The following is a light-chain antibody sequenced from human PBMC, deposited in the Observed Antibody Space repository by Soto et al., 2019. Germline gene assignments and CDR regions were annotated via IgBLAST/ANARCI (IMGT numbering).Light chain of an antibody. CDR3: QQYTDWPT. CDR1: QNVTTS. Sequence: EIVMTQSPATLSVSPGERVTLSCRASQNVTTSLAWYQQKPGQAPRLLIYGASTRATNVPARFSGSGSGTDFSLTISSLQSEDYSVYFCQQYTDWPTFGQGTKVDIK. J-gene: IGKJ1*01. CDR2: GAS. V-gene: IGKV3-15*01.